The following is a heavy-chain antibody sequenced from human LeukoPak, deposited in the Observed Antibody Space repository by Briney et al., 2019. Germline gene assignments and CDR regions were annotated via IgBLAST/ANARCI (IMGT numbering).Heavy chain of an antibody. Sequence: GGSLRLSCAASGFTFSNYAMTWVRQAPGKGLEWVSTISSSGYSTYYADSVKGRFTISRDNSKNTLYLQLNSLRAEEMTVYYCAKTTYASNSSGWYNHFDYWGQGTVITVSS. J-gene: IGHJ4*02. CDR1: GFTFSNYA. D-gene: IGHD6-19*01. CDR3: AKTTYASNSSGWYNHFDY. V-gene: IGHV3-23*01. CDR2: ISSSGYST.